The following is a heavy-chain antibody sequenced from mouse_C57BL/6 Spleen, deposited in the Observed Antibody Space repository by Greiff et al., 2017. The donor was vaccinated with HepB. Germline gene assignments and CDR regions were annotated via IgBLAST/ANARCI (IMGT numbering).Heavy chain of an antibody. Sequence: EVQLKESGAELVKPGASVKLSCTASGFNIKDYYMHWVKQRTEQGLEWIGRIDPEDGETKYAPKFQGKATITADTSSNTAYLQLSSLTSEDTAVYYCAILYGNYVRYYAMDYWGQGTSVTVSS. V-gene: IGHV14-2*01. J-gene: IGHJ4*01. CDR2: IDPEDGET. CDR3: AILYGNYVRYYAMDY. CDR1: GFNIKDYY. D-gene: IGHD2-1*01.